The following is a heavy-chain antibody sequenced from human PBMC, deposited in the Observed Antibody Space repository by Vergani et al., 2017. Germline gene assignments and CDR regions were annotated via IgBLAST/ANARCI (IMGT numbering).Heavy chain of an antibody. Sequence: QVKLQESGPGLLKPSQTLTLTCAVSGGSISSGDHCWTWIRQRPGKGLEWIGYIFYSGTTYDNPSLRSRLTISVDTSQNQFSLKLRSVTAADTAVYYCARVDTXVPATSHFYYMDVWGKGTTVVVSS. CDR1: GGSISSGDHC. CDR2: IFYSGTT. V-gene: IGHV4-31*11. J-gene: IGHJ6*03. CDR3: ARVDTXVPATSHFYYMDV. D-gene: IGHD6-25*01.